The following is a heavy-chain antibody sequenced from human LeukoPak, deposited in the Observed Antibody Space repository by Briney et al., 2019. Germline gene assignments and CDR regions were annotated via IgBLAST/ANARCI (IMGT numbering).Heavy chain of an antibody. V-gene: IGHV3-21*01. J-gene: IGHJ4*02. D-gene: IGHD1-7*01. Sequence: GGSLTLSCAASGLTFSRYNMNWVRQAPGKGLEWVSSIGTSSNNLYYTDSVKGRFTISRDNAKNSLYLQVDSLRVEDTAVYFCASGTVGNYALDYWGQGTLVTVSS. CDR2: IGTSSNNL. CDR3: ASGTVGNYALDY. CDR1: GLTFSRYN.